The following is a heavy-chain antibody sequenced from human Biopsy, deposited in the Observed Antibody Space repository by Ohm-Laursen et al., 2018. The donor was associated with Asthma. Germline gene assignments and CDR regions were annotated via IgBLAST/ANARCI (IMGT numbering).Heavy chain of an antibody. Sequence: ATVKISCNASGYTFNSAGITWVRQAPGQGLEWMGWISVYNGNTKVAQRLQDRVTMITDTSTSTAYMELRSLRSDDTAVYFCARAVDYSHYYGIDVWGQGTTVTVS. CDR3: ARAVDYSHYYGIDV. V-gene: IGHV1-18*01. CDR2: ISVYNGNT. D-gene: IGHD3-10*01. CDR1: GYTFNSAG. J-gene: IGHJ6*02.